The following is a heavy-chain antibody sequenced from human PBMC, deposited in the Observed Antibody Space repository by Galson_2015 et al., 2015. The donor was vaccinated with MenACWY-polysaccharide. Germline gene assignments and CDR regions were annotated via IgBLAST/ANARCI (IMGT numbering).Heavy chain of an antibody. J-gene: IGHJ4*02. Sequence: SLRLSCAASGFTFSNYAMSWVRQAPGKGLEWISTIGGSGSNTHYADSVKGRITTSRDNSKNTLSLQMNSLRAEDTAVYYCARVRYSTGKYQFDYWGQGILVAVSS. CDR1: GFTFSNYA. V-gene: IGHV3-23*01. CDR2: IGGSGSNT. D-gene: IGHD2-2*01. CDR3: ARVRYSTGKYQFDY.